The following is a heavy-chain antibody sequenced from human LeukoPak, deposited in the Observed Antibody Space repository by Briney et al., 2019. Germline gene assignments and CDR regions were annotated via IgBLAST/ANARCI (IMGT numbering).Heavy chain of an antibody. CDR1: GFILSTSE. Sequence: PGGSLRLSCVASGFILSTSEMNWVRQAPGRGLEWVSFIASDGTIYYADSVKGRFTLSRDNAKNSQYLQMNSLRAEDTAVYYCARDPWTNSDYDGFDYWGQGTLVTVSS. J-gene: IGHJ4*02. CDR3: ARDPWTNSDYDGFDY. D-gene: IGHD5-12*01. V-gene: IGHV3-48*03. CDR2: IASDGTI.